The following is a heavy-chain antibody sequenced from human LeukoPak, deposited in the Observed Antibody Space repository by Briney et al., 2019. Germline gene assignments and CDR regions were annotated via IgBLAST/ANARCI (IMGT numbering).Heavy chain of an antibody. V-gene: IGHV4-39*01. CDR1: GGSISSSSYY. CDR2: IYNSGST. J-gene: IGHJ4*02. D-gene: IGHD3-22*01. CDR3: ARREYYDSSGYR. Sequence: PSETLSLTCTVSGGSISSSSYYWGWIRQPPGKGLEWIGSIYNSGSTYYNPSLKSRVTISVDTSKNQFSLKLSSVTAADTAVYFCARREYYDSSGYRWGQGTLVCVSS.